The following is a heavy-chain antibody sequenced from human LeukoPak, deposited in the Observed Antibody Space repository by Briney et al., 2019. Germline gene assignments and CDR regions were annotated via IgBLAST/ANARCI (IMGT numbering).Heavy chain of an antibody. D-gene: IGHD2-2*01. CDR1: GGSISSSSYY. J-gene: IGHJ6*02. CDR2: IYYSGST. Sequence: SETLSLTCTGSGGSISSSSYYWGWIRQSPGKGLEWIGSIYYSGSTYYNPSLKSRVTISVDTSKNQFSLKLSSVTAADTAVYYCARGKCSTSCPYGYYYYGMDVWGQGTTVTVSS. V-gene: IGHV4-39*07. CDR3: ARGKCSTSCPYGYYYYGMDV.